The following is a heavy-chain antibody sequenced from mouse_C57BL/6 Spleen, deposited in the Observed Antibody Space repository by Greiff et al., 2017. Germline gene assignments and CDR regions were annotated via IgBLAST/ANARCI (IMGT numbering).Heavy chain of an antibody. D-gene: IGHD2-2*01. CDR3: ASGYSFDY. Sequence: VQLQQPGAELVKPGASVKLSCKASGYPFTSYWMQWVKQRPGQGLEWIGEIDPSDSYTNYNQKFKGKATLTVDTSSSTAYMQLSSLTSEDSAVYYCASGYSFDYWGQGTTLTVSS. CDR2: IDPSDSYT. CDR1: GYPFTSYW. V-gene: IGHV1-50*01. J-gene: IGHJ2*01.